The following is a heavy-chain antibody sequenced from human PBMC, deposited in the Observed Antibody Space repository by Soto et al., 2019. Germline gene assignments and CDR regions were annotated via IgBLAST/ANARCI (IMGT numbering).Heavy chain of an antibody. D-gene: IGHD3-16*01. CDR3: ARSSGGVPGIIIEHPNRFAC. CDR1: GDTFTSYY. J-gene: IGHJ4*02. Sequence: ASVKVSCKAPGDTFTSYYMHWVRQAAGHGLEWMGVINPNGGSTRFAQKFQGRVTMTSDTSTSTVYMELRGLTSEDTAVYYCARSSGGVPGIIIEHPNRFACWGQGTLVTVSS. V-gene: IGHV1-46*01. CDR2: INPNGGST.